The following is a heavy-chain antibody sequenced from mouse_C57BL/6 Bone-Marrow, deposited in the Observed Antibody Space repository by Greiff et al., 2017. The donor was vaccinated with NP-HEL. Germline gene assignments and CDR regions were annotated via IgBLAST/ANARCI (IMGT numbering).Heavy chain of an antibody. D-gene: IGHD1-1*01. Sequence: QVQLQQSGAELVRPGTSVKVSCKASGYAFTNYLIEWVKQRPGQGLEWIGVINPGSGGTNYNEKFKGKATLTADKSSSTAYMQLSSLTSEDSAVYFCARLLRSYFDDWGQGTTLTVSS. CDR1: GYAFTNYL. J-gene: IGHJ2*01. V-gene: IGHV1-54*01. CDR2: INPGSGGT. CDR3: ARLLRSYFDD.